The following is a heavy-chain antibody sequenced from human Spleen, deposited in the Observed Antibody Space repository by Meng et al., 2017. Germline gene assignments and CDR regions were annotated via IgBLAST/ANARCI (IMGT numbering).Heavy chain of an antibody. Sequence: SETLSLTCVVSGGSFSDYYWSWIRQPPGKGLEWIGEINHSGSTNYNPSLESRATISVDTSKNQFSLKLSSVTAADTAVYYCAATSYYGSSGYWAFDIWGQGTMVTVSS. J-gene: IGHJ3*02. CDR3: AATSYYGSSGYWAFDI. D-gene: IGHD3-22*01. CDR1: GGSFSDYY. V-gene: IGHV4-34*01. CDR2: INHSGST.